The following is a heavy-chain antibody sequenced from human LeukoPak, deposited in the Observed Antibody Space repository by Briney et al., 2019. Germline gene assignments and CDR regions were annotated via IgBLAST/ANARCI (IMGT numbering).Heavy chain of an antibody. Sequence: QPGRSLRLSCAASGFTFDDYAMHWVRQAPGKGLEWVSGISWNSGSIGYADSVKGRFTISRDNAKNSLYLQMNSLRAEDTALYYCAKDIKKYAACYFDYWGQGTLVTVSS. CDR2: ISWNSGSI. D-gene: IGHD6-13*01. J-gene: IGHJ4*02. CDR1: GFTFDDYA. V-gene: IGHV3-9*01. CDR3: AKDIKKYAACYFDY.